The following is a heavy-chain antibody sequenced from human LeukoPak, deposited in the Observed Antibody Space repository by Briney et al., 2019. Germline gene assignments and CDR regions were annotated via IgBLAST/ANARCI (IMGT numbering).Heavy chain of an antibody. CDR1: GGSFSRPF. CDR2: IDHSGRT. CDR3: ARAERRINLARGVFGSHFDS. V-gene: IGHV4-34*01. D-gene: IGHD3-10*01. J-gene: IGHJ5*01. Sequence: SETLSLTCAVSGGSFSRPFWSWIRQTPGKGLEWSGEIDHSGRTDYNPSLEGRVTMSVDTSKNQFSLRLTSVTAADTAVYFCARAERRINLARGVFGSHFDSWGQGTLVSVSS.